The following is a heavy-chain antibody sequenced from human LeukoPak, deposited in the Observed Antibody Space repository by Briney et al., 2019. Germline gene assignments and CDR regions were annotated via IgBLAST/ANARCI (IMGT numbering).Heavy chain of an antibody. J-gene: IGHJ4*02. D-gene: IGHD6-13*01. Sequence: PGGSLRLSCAASGFTFSSYAMHWVRQAPGKGLEWVAFISYDGSNKYYADSVKGRFTISRDNSKNTLYLQMNSLRAEDTAVYYCARERVAAAGTGSRFGYWGQGTLVTVSS. CDR3: ARERVAAAGTGSRFGY. CDR1: GFTFSSYA. V-gene: IGHV3-30-3*01. CDR2: ISYDGSNK.